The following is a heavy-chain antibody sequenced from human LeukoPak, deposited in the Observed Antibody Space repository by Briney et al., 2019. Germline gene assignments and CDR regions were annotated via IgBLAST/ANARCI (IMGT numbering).Heavy chain of an antibody. CDR2: IYSGGST. D-gene: IGHD5-12*01. J-gene: IGHJ4*02. CDR3: ANSGYEILDW. Sequence: PGGSLTLFCAASVFTFSIYHMLGARQAPGKGLEWVSVIYSGGSTYYADSVKGRFTISRDKSKNTLYLQMNSLRAADTTVYYSANSGYEILDWWGQGPLVTVSS. CDR1: VFTFSIYH. V-gene: IGHV3-66*01.